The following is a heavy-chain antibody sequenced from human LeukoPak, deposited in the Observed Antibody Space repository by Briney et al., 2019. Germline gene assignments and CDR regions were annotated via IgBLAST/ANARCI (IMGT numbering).Heavy chain of an antibody. CDR3: ARGPLTVIAAADY. Sequence: PGGSLRLSCAASGFTLSSYWMSWVRQAPGKGLEWVANIKQDGSEKYYVDSVKGRFTISRDNAKNSLYLQMNSLRAEDTAVYYCARGPLTVIAAADYWGQGTLVTVSS. CDR2: IKQDGSEK. J-gene: IGHJ4*02. V-gene: IGHV3-7*01. CDR1: GFTLSSYW. D-gene: IGHD6-13*01.